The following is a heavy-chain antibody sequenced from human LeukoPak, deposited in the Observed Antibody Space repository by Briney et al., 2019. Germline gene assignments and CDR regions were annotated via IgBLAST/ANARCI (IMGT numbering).Heavy chain of an antibody. V-gene: IGHV3-53*01. CDR2: IYSDGRT. D-gene: IGHD3-9*01. Sequence: GGSLRLSCAASGFTASTNYMTWVRQAPGKGLEWVSIIYSDGRTYYADSVKGRFTISRDNAKNSLYLQMNSLRAEDTAVYYCARAWSDWLLPFDYWGQGTLVTVSS. CDR3: ARAWSDWLLPFDY. J-gene: IGHJ4*02. CDR1: GFTASTNY.